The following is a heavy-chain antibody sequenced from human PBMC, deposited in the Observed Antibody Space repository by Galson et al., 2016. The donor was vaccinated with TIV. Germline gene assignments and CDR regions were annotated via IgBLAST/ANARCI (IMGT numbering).Heavy chain of an antibody. J-gene: IGHJ6*02. Sequence: SLRLSCAASGLSVTISYMTWVRQAPGKGLEWVSLISDGGRTYYPDSVKGRFTISRDNSKNTLYLQMNSLRFEDTAVYYCARDRVVDATYYYYYFGMDVWGQGTAVTISS. CDR1: GLSVTISY. V-gene: IGHV3-66*02. CDR2: ISDGGRT. D-gene: IGHD2-21*01. CDR3: ARDRVVDATYYYYYFGMDV.